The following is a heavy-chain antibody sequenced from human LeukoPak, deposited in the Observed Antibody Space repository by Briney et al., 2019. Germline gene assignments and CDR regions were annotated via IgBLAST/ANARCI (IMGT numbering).Heavy chain of an antibody. CDR2: IYDSRSN. Sequence: SETLSLTCTVSGGSISSNSYYWGWIRQPPGKGLESIVTIYDSRSNYYNPSLKSRTTISVDTPENQLSLKLSCVTAADTGVYYCARQTYYYGAGRFYNAGNWFDPWGEGTLVTVSS. CDR3: ARQTYYYGAGRFYNAGNWFDP. V-gene: IGHV4-39*01. D-gene: IGHD3-10*01. J-gene: IGHJ5*02. CDR1: GGSISSNSYY.